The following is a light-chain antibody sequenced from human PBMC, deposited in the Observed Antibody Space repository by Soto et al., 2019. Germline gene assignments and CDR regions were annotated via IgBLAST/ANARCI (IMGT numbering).Light chain of an antibody. CDR2: DAS. Sequence: DIHMTQSPSSLSASVVDIFTIPWRASHYLGRDLAWYQQKPGKTPKLLIYDASNLKSGVPSRFSGTGSETECTLTITDLQADDLATYFCHQYKTYSTFGQGTKVDI. J-gene: IGKJ1*01. CDR1: HYLGRD. CDR3: HQYKTYST. V-gene: IGKV1-5*01.